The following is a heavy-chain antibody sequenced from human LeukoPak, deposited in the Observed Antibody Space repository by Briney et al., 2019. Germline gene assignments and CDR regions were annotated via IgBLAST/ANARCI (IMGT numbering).Heavy chain of an antibody. Sequence: PGGSLRLSCAAPGFTFSSYGMHWVRQAPGKGLEWVAVISYDGSNKYYADSVKGRFTISRDNSKNTLYLQMNSLRAEDTAVYYCAKDRFDPWGQGTLVTVSS. CDR2: ISYDGSNK. V-gene: IGHV3-30*18. CDR1: GFTFSSYG. CDR3: AKDRFDP. J-gene: IGHJ5*02.